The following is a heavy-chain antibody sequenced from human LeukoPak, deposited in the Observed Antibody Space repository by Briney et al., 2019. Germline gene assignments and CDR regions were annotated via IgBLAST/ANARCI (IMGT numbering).Heavy chain of an antibody. D-gene: IGHD6-13*01. CDR2: IYTSGST. J-gene: IGHJ6*03. Sequence: PSETLSLTCTVSGGSISSYYWSWIRQPAGKGLEWIGRIYTSGSTNYNPSLKSRVTMSVDTSKNQFSLKLSSVTAADTAVYYCARTLAGYSSSSYCYYYMDVWGKGTTVTVSS. CDR1: GGSISSYY. CDR3: ARTLAGYSSSSYCYYYMDV. V-gene: IGHV4-4*07.